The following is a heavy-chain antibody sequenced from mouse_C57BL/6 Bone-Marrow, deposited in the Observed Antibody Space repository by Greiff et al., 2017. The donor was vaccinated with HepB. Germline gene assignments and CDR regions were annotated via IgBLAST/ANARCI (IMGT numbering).Heavy chain of an antibody. D-gene: IGHD2-12*01. J-gene: IGHJ3*01. CDR1: GYTFTSYW. CDR2: IYPGSGST. CDR3: ARGLLRRRTWFAY. Sequence: QVQLQQSGAELVKPGASVKMSCKASGYTFTSYWITWVKQRPGQGLEWIGDIYPGSGSTNYNAKFKSKATLNVDTSSSTSYMQLSSLTSEDSAVYYCARGLLRRRTWFAYWGQGTLVTVSA. V-gene: IGHV1-55*01.